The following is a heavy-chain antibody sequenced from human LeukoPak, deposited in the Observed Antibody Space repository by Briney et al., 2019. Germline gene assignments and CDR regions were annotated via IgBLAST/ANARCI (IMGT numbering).Heavy chain of an antibody. Sequence: GGSLRLSCAASGLIFSSCGMHWVRQAPGKGLEWVAVISYDGSNKYHADSMKGRFTISRDNAKNSLYLQMNSLRAEDTAVYYCAYIAVAGTDAFDIWGQGTMVTVSS. CDR3: AYIAVAGTDAFDI. J-gene: IGHJ3*02. CDR2: ISYDGSNK. V-gene: IGHV3-30*03. CDR1: GLIFSSCG. D-gene: IGHD6-19*01.